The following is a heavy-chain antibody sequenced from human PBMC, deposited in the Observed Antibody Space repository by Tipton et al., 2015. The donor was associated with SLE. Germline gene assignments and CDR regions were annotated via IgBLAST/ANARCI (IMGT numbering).Heavy chain of an antibody. D-gene: IGHD6-13*01. CDR1: GFTFSSYG. Sequence: SLRLSCAASGFTFSSYGMSWVRQAPGKGLEWDSTISTNGLGTYYLGSVKGRFSISRDNSKNTVYLQMDNLRAEDTAIYYCAKPTAGGLDYWGQGTLVTVSS. V-gene: IGHV3-23*01. CDR3: AKPTAGGLDY. J-gene: IGHJ4*02. CDR2: ISTNGLGT.